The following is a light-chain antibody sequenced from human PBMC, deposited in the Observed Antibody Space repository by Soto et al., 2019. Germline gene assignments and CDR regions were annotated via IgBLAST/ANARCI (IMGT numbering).Light chain of an antibody. CDR3: QSYDSSLSGSEV. V-gene: IGLV1-40*01. Sequence: QSVLTQPPSVSGAPGQRVTISCTGSSSNIGAGYDVHWYQQLPGTAPKLLMYGNSNRPSGVPDRSSGSKSGTSASLAITGLQAEDEADYYCQSYDSSLSGSEVFGTGTKLTVL. J-gene: IGLJ1*01. CDR2: GNS. CDR1: SSNIGAGYD.